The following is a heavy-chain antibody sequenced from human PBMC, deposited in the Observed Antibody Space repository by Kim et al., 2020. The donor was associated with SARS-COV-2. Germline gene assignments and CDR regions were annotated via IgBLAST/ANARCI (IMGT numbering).Heavy chain of an antibody. J-gene: IGHJ4*02. Sequence: SETLSLTCAVYGGSFSGYHWTWIRQPPGKGLKWIGQISYSGSTKYNPSLKSRVTISIDTSKNQFSLKLNSLTAADTAVYYCARGSPGFWGQGTLVTVSS. CDR2: ISYSGST. V-gene: IGHV4-34*01. CDR1: GGSFSGYH. CDR3: ARGSPGF.